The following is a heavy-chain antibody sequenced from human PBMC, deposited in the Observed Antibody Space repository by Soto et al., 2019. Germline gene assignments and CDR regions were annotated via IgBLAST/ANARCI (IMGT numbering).Heavy chain of an antibody. Sequence: GASVKVSCKAIGYSFTSHYMHWVRQAPGQGLEWMGTIYPGGVNIGYAQKFQGRVTMTEDTSTDTAYMELSSLRSEDTAVYYCATGTVAGTFDYWGQGTLVTVSS. CDR3: ATGTVAGTFDY. V-gene: IGHV1-46*01. CDR2: IYPGGVNI. J-gene: IGHJ4*02. D-gene: IGHD6-19*01. CDR1: GYSFTSHY.